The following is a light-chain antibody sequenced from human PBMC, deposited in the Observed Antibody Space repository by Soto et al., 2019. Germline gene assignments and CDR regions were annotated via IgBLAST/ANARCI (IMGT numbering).Light chain of an antibody. CDR2: GAS. CDR1: QSVSSN. CDR3: QQYNNLPWT. Sequence: EIVMTQSPATLSVSPGERATLSCRASQSVSSNLAWYQQKPGQALRLLIYGASTRVTGIPARFSGSGSGTESTLTISSLQSEDFAVYYCQQYNNLPWTFGQGTKVEIK. J-gene: IGKJ1*01. V-gene: IGKV3-15*01.